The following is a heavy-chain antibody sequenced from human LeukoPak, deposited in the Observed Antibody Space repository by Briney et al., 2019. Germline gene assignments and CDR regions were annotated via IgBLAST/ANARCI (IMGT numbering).Heavy chain of an antibody. J-gene: IGHJ5*02. V-gene: IGHV4-59*05. CDR3: ASVRLGYCSGGSCFEGPGGFDP. D-gene: IGHD2-15*01. CDR2: IYYSGST. Sequence: SETLSLTCTVSGSSISRYYWSWIRQPPGKGLEWIGSIYYSGSTYYNPSLKSRVTISVDTSKNQFSLKLSSVTAADTAVYYCASVRLGYCSGGSCFEGPGGFDPWGQGTLVTVSS. CDR1: GSSISRYY.